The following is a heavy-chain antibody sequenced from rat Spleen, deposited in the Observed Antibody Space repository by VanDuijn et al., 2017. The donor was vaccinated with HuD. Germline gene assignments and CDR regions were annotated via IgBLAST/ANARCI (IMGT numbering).Heavy chain of an antibody. CDR3: ARATPEWNFDF. V-gene: IGHV5-58*01. Sequence: EVQLVETGGGLVQPGRSLKLSCVASGFTFSSYWMYWIRQAPGRGLEWVSSINTDGGRTYYRDSVKGRFTLSRDNAKSTLYLQMDSLKSEDTATYYCARATPEWNFDFWGPGTMVTVSS. CDR1: GFTFSSYW. J-gene: IGHJ1*01. CDR2: INTDGGRT.